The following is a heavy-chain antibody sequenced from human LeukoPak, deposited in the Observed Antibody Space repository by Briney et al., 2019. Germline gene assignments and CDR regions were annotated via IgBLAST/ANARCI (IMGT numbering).Heavy chain of an antibody. Sequence: PGGSLRLSCAASGFTFSGYAMSWVRQAPGKGLEWASAISGSGGSTYYADSVKGRFTISRDNSKNTLYLQMNSLRAEDTAVYYCAKYGSGSYYQDYFDYWGQGTLVTVSS. CDR1: GFTFSGYA. CDR3: AKYGSGSYYQDYFDY. CDR2: ISGSGGST. D-gene: IGHD3-10*01. V-gene: IGHV3-23*01. J-gene: IGHJ4*02.